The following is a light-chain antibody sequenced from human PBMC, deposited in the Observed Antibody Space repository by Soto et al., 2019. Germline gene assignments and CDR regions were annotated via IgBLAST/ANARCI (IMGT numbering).Light chain of an antibody. CDR1: TSDVGSYNY. CDR2: DVR. V-gene: IGLV2-14*01. Sequence: QSALTQPASVSGSPGQSITISCTGTTSDVGSYNYVSWYQQHPGKAPKLMIYDVRNRPSRVSNRFSGSKSGNTASLTISVRQAEYDADYYCSSFTSSSTFVFGTGTKLTVL. J-gene: IGLJ1*01. CDR3: SSFTSSSTFV.